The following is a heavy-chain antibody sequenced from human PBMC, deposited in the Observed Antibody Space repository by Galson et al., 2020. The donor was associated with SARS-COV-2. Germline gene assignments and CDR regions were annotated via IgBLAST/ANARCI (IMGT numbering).Heavy chain of an antibody. CDR3: VTDVPCVYYPFDY. CDR1: GITFSSAW. V-gene: IGHV3-15*01. CDR2: VQRRVAGGTI. D-gene: IGHD3-22*01. Sequence: GESLKISCATSGITFSSAWMTWVRQAPGKGLEWVGRVQRRVAGGTIDYAAPVKGRFIISRDDSRDMLYLQMTSLKTEDTAVYYCVTDVPCVYYPFDYWGQGTLVTVSS. J-gene: IGHJ4*02.